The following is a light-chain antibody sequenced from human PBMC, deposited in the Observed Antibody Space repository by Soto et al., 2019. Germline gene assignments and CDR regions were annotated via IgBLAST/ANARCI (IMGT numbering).Light chain of an antibody. CDR1: QSISSY. J-gene: IGKJ5*01. CDR3: QQSFRTPIT. CDR2: AAS. V-gene: IGKV1-39*01. Sequence: DIQMTQSPSSLSASVGDRVTITCRASQSISSYLNWYQQKPGKAPKLLIYAASRLQSGVPSRVSGSGSGTDFTLTISSLQPEDFETYYCQQSFRTPITFGQGTRLEIK.